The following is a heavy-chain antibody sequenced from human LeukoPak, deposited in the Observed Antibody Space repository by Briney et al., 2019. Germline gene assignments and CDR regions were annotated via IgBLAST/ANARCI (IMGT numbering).Heavy chain of an antibody. J-gene: IGHJ3*02. V-gene: IGHV1-2*02. D-gene: IGHD3-22*01. Sequence: ASVKVSCKASGYTFTDYYMHWVRQAPGQGLEWMGWINPNSGGTEYAQKFQGRVTMTRDTSISTAYMELSRLRSDDTAVYYCARGSYYYDSSGYYYSGMYGAFDIWGQGTMVTVSS. CDR2: INPNSGGT. CDR1: GYTFTDYY. CDR3: ARGSYYYDSSGYYYSGMYGAFDI.